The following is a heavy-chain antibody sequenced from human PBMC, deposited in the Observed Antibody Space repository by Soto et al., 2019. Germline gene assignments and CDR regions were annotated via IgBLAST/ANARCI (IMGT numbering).Heavy chain of an antibody. CDR1: GFTFSSYS. J-gene: IGHJ6*02. Sequence: VGSLRLSCAASGFTFSSYSMNWVRQAPGKGLEWVSSISSSSSYIYYADSVKGRFTISRDNAKNSLYLQMNSLRAEDTAVYYCASLVGIAVAGTGYDMDVWGQGTTVTVSS. D-gene: IGHD6-19*01. V-gene: IGHV3-21*01. CDR2: ISSSSSYI. CDR3: ASLVGIAVAGTGYDMDV.